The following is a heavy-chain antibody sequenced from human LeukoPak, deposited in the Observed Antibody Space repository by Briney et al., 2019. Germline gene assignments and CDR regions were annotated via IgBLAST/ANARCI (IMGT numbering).Heavy chain of an antibody. CDR2: IIPIFGTA. Sequence: SVKVSXKASGGTFSSYAISWVRQAPGQGLEWMGGIIPIFGTANYAQKFQGRVTITADESTSTACMELSSLRSEDTAVYYCATSHGYDSSRFDYWGQGTLVTVSS. D-gene: IGHD3-22*01. V-gene: IGHV1-69*13. CDR3: ATSHGYDSSRFDY. CDR1: GGTFSSYA. J-gene: IGHJ4*02.